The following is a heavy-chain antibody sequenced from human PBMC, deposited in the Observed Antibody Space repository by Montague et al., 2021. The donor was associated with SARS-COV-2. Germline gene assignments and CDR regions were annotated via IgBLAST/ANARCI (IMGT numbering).Heavy chain of an antibody. Sequence: YLRPSCAASGFTFSNYAMHWVRQAPGKGLEWVAVISYDGSNKYYADSVKGRFTISRDNSKNTLYLQMNSLRAEDTAVYYCARDGWSTVVVVAATPGFDYWGQGTLVTVSP. CDR2: ISYDGSNK. CDR1: GFTFSNYA. D-gene: IGHD2-15*01. J-gene: IGHJ4*02. CDR3: ARDGWSTVVVVAATPGFDY. V-gene: IGHV3-30-3*01.